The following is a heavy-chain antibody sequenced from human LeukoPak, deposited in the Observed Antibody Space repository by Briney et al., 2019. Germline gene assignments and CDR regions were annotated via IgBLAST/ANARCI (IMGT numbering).Heavy chain of an antibody. D-gene: IGHD2-15*01. Sequence: GGSLRLSCAASGFTFSSYAMHWVRQAPGKGLEWAAVISYDGSNKYYADSVKGRFTISRDNSKNTLYLQMNSLRAEDTAVYYCARDPPSVVVVAARQGNWGQGTLVTVSS. CDR3: ARDPPSVVVVAARQGN. CDR1: GFTFSSYA. V-gene: IGHV3-30-3*01. CDR2: ISYDGSNK. J-gene: IGHJ4*02.